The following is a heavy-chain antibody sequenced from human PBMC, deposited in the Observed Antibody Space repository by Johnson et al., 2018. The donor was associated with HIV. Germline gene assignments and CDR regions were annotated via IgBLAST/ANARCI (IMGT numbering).Heavy chain of an antibody. CDR1: GFTFSSYG. Sequence: QVQLVESGGGLIQPGGSLRLSCAASGFTFSSYGMHWVRQAPGKGLEWVAVISYDGSNKYYADSVKGRFTISRDNSKNTLYLQMNSLRAEDTAVYYCAKETPSSGGTFDIWGQGTMVTVSS. D-gene: IGHD6-25*01. CDR2: ISYDGSNK. CDR3: AKETPSSGGTFDI. J-gene: IGHJ3*02. V-gene: IGHV3-30*18.